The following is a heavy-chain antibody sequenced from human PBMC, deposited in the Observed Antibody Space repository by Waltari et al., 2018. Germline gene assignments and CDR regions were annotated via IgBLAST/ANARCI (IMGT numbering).Heavy chain of an antibody. V-gene: IGHV1-46*01. D-gene: IGHD3-10*01. J-gene: IGHJ6*02. CDR2: INPSGGST. CDR3: ARDVTMVRGVIDYYGMDV. Sequence: QVQLVQSGAEVKKPGASVKVSCKASGYTFTSYYMHWVRQAPGQGLEWMGIINPSGGSTSYAQKFQGRVTMTRYTSTSTVYMELSSLRSEDTAVYYCARDVTMVRGVIDYYGMDVWGQGTTVTVSS. CDR1: GYTFTSYY.